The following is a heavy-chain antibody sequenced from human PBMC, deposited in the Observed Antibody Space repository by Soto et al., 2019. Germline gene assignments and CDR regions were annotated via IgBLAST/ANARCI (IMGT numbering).Heavy chain of an antibody. CDR3: ARARITFGGDFDP. CDR1: GGSISSGGYS. Sequence: SETLSLTCAVSGGSISSGGYSWSWIRQPPGKGLEWIGYIYHSGSTYYNPSLKSRVTISVDRSKNQFSLKLSSVTAADTAVYYCARARITFGGDFDPWGQGTLVTVSS. V-gene: IGHV4-30-2*01. D-gene: IGHD3-16*01. J-gene: IGHJ5*02. CDR2: IYHSGST.